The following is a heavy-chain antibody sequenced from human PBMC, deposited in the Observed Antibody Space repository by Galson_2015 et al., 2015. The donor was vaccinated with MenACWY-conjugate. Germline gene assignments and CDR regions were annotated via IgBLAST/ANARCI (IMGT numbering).Heavy chain of an antibody. CDR2: INVDGREE. V-gene: IGHV3-7*01. J-gene: IGHJ4*02. D-gene: IGHD6-19*01. Sequence: SLRLSCAASGFTFYNCWMTWVRQAPGQGLEWVANINVDGREENYMDSVRGRFTISRDNAKNSLFLQVNTLRAEDTAVYYCARGTLAVAGTDYWGQGTLVTVSS. CDR3: ARGTLAVAGTDY. CDR1: GFTFYNCW.